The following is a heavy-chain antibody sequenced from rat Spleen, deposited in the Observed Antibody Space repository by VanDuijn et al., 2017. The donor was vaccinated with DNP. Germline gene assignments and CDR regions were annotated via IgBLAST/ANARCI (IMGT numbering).Heavy chain of an antibody. CDR3: TTDFERGY. CDR1: GFTSSYYG. CDR2: ISANAGSS. Sequence: EVQLVQSGGGLVQPGGSMKLSCAASGFTSSYYGMAWVRQPPKKGLEWVASISANAGSSSYRDSVKGRFTISRHNAENTLYLQMDSLWSEDTATYYCTTDFERGYWGQGVMVTVSS. J-gene: IGHJ2*01. V-gene: IGHV5-20*01. D-gene: IGHD1-11*01.